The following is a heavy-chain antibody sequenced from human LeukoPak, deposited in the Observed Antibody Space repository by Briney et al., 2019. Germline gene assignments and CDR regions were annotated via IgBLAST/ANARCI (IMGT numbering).Heavy chain of an antibody. V-gene: IGHV3-30*02. D-gene: IGHD2-8*01. CDR2: IRYDGSNK. J-gene: IGHJ4*02. Sequence: PGGSLRLSCAASGFTFSSYGMHWVRQAPGRGLGWVAFIRYDGSNKYYADSVKGRFTISRDNSKNTLYLQMNSLRAEDTAVYYCAKDPGDIVLMVYAMGNYYFDYWGQGTLVTVSS. CDR3: AKDPGDIVLMVYAMGNYYFDY. CDR1: GFTFSSYG.